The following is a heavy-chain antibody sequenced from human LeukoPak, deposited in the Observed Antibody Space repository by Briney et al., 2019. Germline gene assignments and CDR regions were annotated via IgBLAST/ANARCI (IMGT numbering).Heavy chain of an antibody. D-gene: IGHD4/OR15-4a*01. CDR3: ARSFNERSRLWEALEF. Sequence: GGSLRLSCAASGFTFHDYAMHWVRQAPGKGLEWVSGISWNRVDMGYADSVKGRFTISRDNAKNSLYLQMDSLRPDDTALYYCARSFNERSRLWEALEFCGQGTLVTVSS. CDR1: GFTFHDYA. V-gene: IGHV3-9*01. J-gene: IGHJ4*02. CDR2: ISWNRVDM.